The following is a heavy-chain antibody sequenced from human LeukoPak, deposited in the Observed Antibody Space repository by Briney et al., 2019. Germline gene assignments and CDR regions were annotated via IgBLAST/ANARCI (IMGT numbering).Heavy chain of an antibody. V-gene: IGHV1-2*02. Sequence: RASVKVSCKASGHTFTGYYMHWVRHSPEQGREWMRCINPNSGGTNYAQKFQGRVIMTRDASISTAYMELSRLRSDDTAVYYCARDHVVGATSHSYYYYYMDVWGKGTTVAVSS. CDR1: GHTFTGYY. J-gene: IGHJ6*03. D-gene: IGHD1-26*01. CDR2: INPNSGGT. CDR3: ARDHVVGATSHSYYYYYMDV.